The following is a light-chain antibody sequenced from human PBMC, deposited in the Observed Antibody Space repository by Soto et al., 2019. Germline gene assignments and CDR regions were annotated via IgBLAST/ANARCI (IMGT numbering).Light chain of an antibody. J-gene: IGKJ2*01. V-gene: IGKV3-15*01. CDR2: GAS. CDR3: QQYNNWPLYT. CDR1: QSVSSN. Sequence: EIVMTQSPATLSVSPGERATLSCRASQSVSSNFAWYQQKPGQAPRLLIYGASTRATGIPARFSGSGSGTEFTLTLSSLKSEDFAVYYCQQYNNWPLYTLGQGTKLE.